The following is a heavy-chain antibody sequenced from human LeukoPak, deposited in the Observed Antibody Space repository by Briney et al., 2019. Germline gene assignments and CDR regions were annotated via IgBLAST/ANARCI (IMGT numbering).Heavy chain of an antibody. J-gene: IGHJ6*02. CDR2: ISGSGDIT. CDR1: GFTFRSYA. D-gene: IGHD4/OR15-4a*01. CDR3: AKGRYGDYDMDV. Sequence: GGSLRLSCAASGFTFRSYAMSWVRQAPGKGLEWVSAISGSGDITYYADSVKGRFTISRDNSKNTLSLQMDSLRAEDTAVYYCAKGRYGDYDMDVWGQGTTVTVSS. V-gene: IGHV3-23*01.